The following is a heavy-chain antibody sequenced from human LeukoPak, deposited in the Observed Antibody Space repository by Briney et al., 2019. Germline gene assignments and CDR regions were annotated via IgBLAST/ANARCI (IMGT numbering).Heavy chain of an antibody. D-gene: IGHD6-13*01. CDR2: IYSGGST. CDR1: GFTVSSNY. V-gene: IGHV3-53*01. Sequence: GGSLRLSCAASGFTVSSNYMSWVRQAPGKGLEWVSVIYSGGSTYYADSVKGRFTISRDNSKNTLYLQMNSLRAEDTAVYYCAASKAAAGPEGYWGQGTLVTVSS. CDR3: AASKAAAGPEGY. J-gene: IGHJ4*02.